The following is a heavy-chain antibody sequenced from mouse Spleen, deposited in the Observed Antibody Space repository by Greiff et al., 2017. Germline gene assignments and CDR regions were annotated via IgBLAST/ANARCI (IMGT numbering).Heavy chain of an antibody. D-gene: IGHD4-1*01. V-gene: IGHV1-15*01. CDR2: IDPETGGT. J-gene: IGHJ3*01. CDR1: GYTFTDYE. CDR3: STGMWFAY. Sequence: QVQLKQSGAELVRPGASVTLSCKASGYTFTDYEMHWMKQTPVHGLEWIGAIDPETGGTAYNQKFKGKAILTADKSSSTAYMELRSLTSEDSAVYYCSTGMWFAYWGQGTLVTVSA.